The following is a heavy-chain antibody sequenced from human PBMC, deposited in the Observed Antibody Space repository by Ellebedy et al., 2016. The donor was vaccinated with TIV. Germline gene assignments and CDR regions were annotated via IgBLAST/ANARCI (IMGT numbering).Heavy chain of an antibody. Sequence: MPSETLSLTCAVAGDSISNSNWWSWVRQPPGKGLEWVGEIWHSGSTNYNPSLKRRVSMSVDKSKNQISLNLNSVSAADTAVYYCAKENYGMDVWGQGTTVIVSS. CDR1: GDSISNSNW. V-gene: IGHV4-4*02. CDR2: IWHSGST. CDR3: AKENYGMDV. J-gene: IGHJ6*02.